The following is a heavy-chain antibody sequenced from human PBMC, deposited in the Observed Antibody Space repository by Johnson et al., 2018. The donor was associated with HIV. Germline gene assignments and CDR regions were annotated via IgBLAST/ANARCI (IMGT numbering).Heavy chain of an antibody. V-gene: IGHV3-30*14. D-gene: IGHD6-19*01. Sequence: QVQLVESGGGVVRPGGSLRLSCAASGFTFSSYAMHWVRQAPGKGLEWVAVISYDGSNKYYADSVKGRFTISRDNSKNALYLQMKALRAEDTAVYYCASANSSGWGWGAFDIWGQGTMVTVSS. J-gene: IGHJ3*02. CDR2: ISYDGSNK. CDR3: ASANSSGWGWGAFDI. CDR1: GFTFSSYA.